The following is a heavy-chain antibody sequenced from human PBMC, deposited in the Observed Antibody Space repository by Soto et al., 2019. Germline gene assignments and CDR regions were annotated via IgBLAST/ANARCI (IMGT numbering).Heavy chain of an antibody. CDR1: GFTFSSYE. CDR2: ISPSTSTI. J-gene: IGHJ6*02. V-gene: IGHV3-48*03. Sequence: EVRLVESGGDLVKSGGSLRLSCVGSGFTFSSYEMNWVRQAPGKGLEWVSYISPSTSTIYYADSVKGRFTISRDNANNSLYLQMNSLRAEDTAVYYCARAAGTLVRGVYGMDVWGQGTTVTVSS. D-gene: IGHD3-10*01. CDR3: ARAAGTLVRGVYGMDV.